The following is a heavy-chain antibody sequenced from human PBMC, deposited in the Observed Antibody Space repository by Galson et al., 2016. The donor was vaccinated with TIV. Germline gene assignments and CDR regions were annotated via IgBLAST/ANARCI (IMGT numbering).Heavy chain of an antibody. CDR1: EDTFSNHA. Sequence: SVKVSCKASEDTFSNHAISWARQAPGQGLEWMGRIVPIFRTPTYAQKFQGRVTLTADESTSTAYMELSHLRSEDTAVYYCAREMYFYDSSRKGDAFDVWGQGSMVTVSS. CDR2: IVPIFRTP. J-gene: IGHJ3*01. D-gene: IGHD3-22*01. V-gene: IGHV1-69*13. CDR3: AREMYFYDSSRKGDAFDV.